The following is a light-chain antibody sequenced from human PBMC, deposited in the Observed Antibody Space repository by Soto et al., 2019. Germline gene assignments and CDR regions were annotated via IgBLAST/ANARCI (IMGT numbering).Light chain of an antibody. Sequence: DIQMTQSPSTLSASVGDRVTITCRASQSITSWLAWYQQRPGRVPKLLIYGASNLQSEVPSRFSGSGSGTDFTLTISSLQPEDVATYYCQKYDSAARTFGQGTKVDIK. J-gene: IGKJ1*01. CDR3: QKYDSAART. CDR2: GAS. V-gene: IGKV1-27*01. CDR1: QSITSW.